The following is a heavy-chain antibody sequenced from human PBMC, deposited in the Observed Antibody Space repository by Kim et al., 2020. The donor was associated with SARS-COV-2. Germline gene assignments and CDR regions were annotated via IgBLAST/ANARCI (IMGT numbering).Heavy chain of an antibody. V-gene: IGHV3-23*01. Sequence: YADSVKGRLTISRDNSKNTLYLQMNSLRAEDTAVYYCATGRGVWLRPFDYWGQGTLVTVSS. D-gene: IGHD5-12*01. J-gene: IGHJ4*02. CDR3: ATGRGVWLRPFDY.